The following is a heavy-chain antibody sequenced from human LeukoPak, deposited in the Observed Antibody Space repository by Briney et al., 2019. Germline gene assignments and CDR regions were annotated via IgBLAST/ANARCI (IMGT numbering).Heavy chain of an antibody. CDR2: IYYSGST. CDR3: ARGIPAYYFDY. CDR1: GGSISSYY. J-gene: IGHJ4*02. Sequence: SETLSLTCTVSGGSISSYYWSWIRQPPGKGLEWIGYIYYSGSTNYNPSLKRRVTISVDTSKNQFSLKLSSVTAADTAVYYCARGIPAYYFDYWGQGTLVTVSS. V-gene: IGHV4-59*01.